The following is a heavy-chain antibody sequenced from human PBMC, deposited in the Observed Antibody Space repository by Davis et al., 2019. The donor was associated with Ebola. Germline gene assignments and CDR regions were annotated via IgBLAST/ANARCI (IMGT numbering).Heavy chain of an antibody. CDR3: ARGATGIDY. J-gene: IGHJ4*02. D-gene: IGHD1-26*01. V-gene: IGHV4-39*07. Sequence: PSETLSLTCTVSGGSISSSSYYWGWIRQPPGKGLEWIESIYYSGSTYYNPSLKSRVTISVDTSKNQFSLKLSSVTAADTAVYYCARGATGIDYWGQGTLVTVSS. CDR2: IYYSGST. CDR1: GGSISSSSYY.